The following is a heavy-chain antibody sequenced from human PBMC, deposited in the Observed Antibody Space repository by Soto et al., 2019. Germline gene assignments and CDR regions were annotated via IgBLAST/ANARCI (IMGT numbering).Heavy chain of an antibody. CDR2: ISYDGSNK. D-gene: IGHD5-18*01. J-gene: IGHJ6*03. CDR1: GFTFSSYG. Sequence: QVQLVESGGGVVQPGRSLRLSCAASGFTFSSYGMHWVRQAPGKGLEWVAVISYDGSNKYYADSVKGRFTISRDNSKNTLYLQMNSLRAEYTAVYYCAKTEDTDMGFYYYYYMDVWGKGTTVTVSS. V-gene: IGHV3-30*18. CDR3: AKTEDTDMGFYYYYYMDV.